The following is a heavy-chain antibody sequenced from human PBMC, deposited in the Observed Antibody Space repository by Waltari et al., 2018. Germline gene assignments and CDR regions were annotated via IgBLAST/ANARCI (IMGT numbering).Heavy chain of an antibody. Sequence: EVQLVESGGGLVQPGGSLRLSCAASGFTFSSYWMHWVRQAPGKGLVWVSRINSDGSSTSYADSVKGRFTISRDNAKNTLYLQMNSLRAEDTAVYYCAREGLTSIWFDPWGQGTLVTVSS. CDR1: GFTFSSYW. CDR2: INSDGSST. V-gene: IGHV3-74*01. J-gene: IGHJ5*02. D-gene: IGHD3-16*01. CDR3: AREGLTSIWFDP.